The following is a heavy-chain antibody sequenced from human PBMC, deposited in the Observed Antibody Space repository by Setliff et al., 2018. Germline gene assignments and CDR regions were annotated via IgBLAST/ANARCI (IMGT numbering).Heavy chain of an antibody. CDR1: GGSISSYY. D-gene: IGHD6-19*01. CDR2: IYIGGSA. J-gene: IGHJ6*03. Sequence: PSETLSLTCTVSGGSISSYYWSWIRHPAGKGLEWIGHIYIGGSANYNPPLKSRVTMSIETSKNQFSLKLNSVTAADMAVYYCAREQWLDPPGYYYMDVWAKGTTVTVSS. V-gene: IGHV4-4*07. CDR3: AREQWLDPPGYYYMDV.